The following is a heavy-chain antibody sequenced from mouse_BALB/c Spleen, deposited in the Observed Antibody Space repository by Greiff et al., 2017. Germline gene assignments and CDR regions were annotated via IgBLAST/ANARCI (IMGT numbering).Heavy chain of an antibody. D-gene: IGHD1-1*01. CDR2: INPDSSTI. CDR3: AKPIYYYWYFDV. V-gene: IGHV4-1*02. J-gene: IGHJ1*01. CDR1: GFDFSRYW. Sequence: EVKLMESGGGLVQPGGSLKLSCAASGFDFSRYWMSWVRQAPGKGLEWIGEINPDSSTINYTPSLKDKFIISRDNAKNTLYLQMSKVRSEDTALYYCAKPIYYYWYFDVWGAGTTVTVSS.